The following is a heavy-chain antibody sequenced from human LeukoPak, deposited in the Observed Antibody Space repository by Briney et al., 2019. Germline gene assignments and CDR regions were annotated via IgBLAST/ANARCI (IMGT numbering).Heavy chain of an antibody. Sequence: GGSLRLSCAASGFTFSSFAINWVRQAPGKGLEWVSVITGSGSGADYADSVKGRFTISRHNSQNTVHLQMNSLRAEDTAVYYCAEPEGGYYDIRPDWGQGTLVTVSS. CDR2: ITGSGSGA. J-gene: IGHJ4*02. CDR3: AEPEGGYYDIRPD. V-gene: IGHV3-23*01. D-gene: IGHD3-22*01. CDR1: GFTFSSFA.